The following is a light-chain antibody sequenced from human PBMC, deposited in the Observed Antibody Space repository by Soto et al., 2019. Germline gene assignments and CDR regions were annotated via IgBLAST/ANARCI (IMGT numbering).Light chain of an antibody. Sequence: ELVLTQSPGTLSLSPGERSTRSCRASQSVSSNLAWYQQKPGQAGRLLIYGASSRATGIPDRFSGSGSGTDSTLTISRLEPEDFAVYYCQQYGSSPWTFGQGTKVDIK. CDR1: QSVSSN. CDR3: QQYGSSPWT. CDR2: GAS. V-gene: IGKV3-20*01. J-gene: IGKJ1*01.